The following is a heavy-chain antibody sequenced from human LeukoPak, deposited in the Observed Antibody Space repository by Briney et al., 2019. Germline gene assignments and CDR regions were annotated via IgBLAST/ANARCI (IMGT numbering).Heavy chain of an antibody. J-gene: IGHJ5*02. CDR3: ARGVAAAWRGLDWFDP. D-gene: IGHD6-13*01. CDR1: GGSFSGYY. V-gene: IGHV4-34*01. CDR2: INHSGST. Sequence: ASETLSLTCAVYGGSFSGYYWSWIRQPPGKGLEWIGEINHSGSTNYNPSLKSRVTISVDTSKNQFSLKLSSVTAADTAVYYCARGVAAAWRGLDWFDPWAREPWSPSPQ.